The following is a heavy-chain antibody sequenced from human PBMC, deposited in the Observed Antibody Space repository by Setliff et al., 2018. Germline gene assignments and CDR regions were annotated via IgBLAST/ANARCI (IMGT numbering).Heavy chain of an antibody. CDR2: IYTSWST. CDR1: GDSISSRRNY. J-gene: IGHJ6*03. Sequence: SETLSLTCTVSGDSISSRRNYWAWIRQPAGKGLEWIGQIYTSWSTNYNPSLKSRVTISVDTSKNQFSLKLSSVTAADTAVYYCARLSGFLYIDVWGKGTTVTVSS. CDR3: ARLSGFLYIDV. D-gene: IGHD3-3*01. V-gene: IGHV4-61*09.